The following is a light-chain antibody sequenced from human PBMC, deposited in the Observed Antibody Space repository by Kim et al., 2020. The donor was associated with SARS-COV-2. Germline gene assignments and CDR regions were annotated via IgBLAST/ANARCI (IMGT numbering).Light chain of an antibody. CDR1: QSIRNY. CDR2: ATS. Sequence: ASVGDKVTITCRESQSIRNYLNWYQQKLGKAPKLLIYATSNLQSGVPSRFSGSGSGTDFTLTISSLQPEDFATYFCQQTNSAPPTFGQGTKVDIK. J-gene: IGKJ1*01. V-gene: IGKV1-39*01. CDR3: QQTNSAPPT.